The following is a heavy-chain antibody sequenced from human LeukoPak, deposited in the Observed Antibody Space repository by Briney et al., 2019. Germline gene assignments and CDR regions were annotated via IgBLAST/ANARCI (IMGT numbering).Heavy chain of an antibody. J-gene: IGHJ4*02. CDR3: ARHRACSSTSCYTGLFDY. V-gene: IGHV4-38-2*01. Sequence: TSETLSLTCAVSGYSISSGYYGGWMRQPPGKGLEWIGIIYHSRSTYYNPSLKSRVTISVDTSKNQFSLKLSSVTAADTAVYYCARHRACSSTSCYTGLFDYWGQGTLVTVSS. CDR1: GYSISSGYY. D-gene: IGHD2-2*02. CDR2: IYHSRST.